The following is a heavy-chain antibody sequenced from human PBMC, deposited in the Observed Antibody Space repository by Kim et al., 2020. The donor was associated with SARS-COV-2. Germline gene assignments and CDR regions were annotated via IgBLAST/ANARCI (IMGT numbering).Heavy chain of an antibody. D-gene: IGHD6-13*01. CDR3: ARGGYSSSCTDY. V-gene: IGHV1-8*01. J-gene: IGHJ4*02. Sequence: GYAQKFQGRVTMTRNTSISTAYMELSSLGSEDAAVYYCARGGYSSSCTDYWGQGTLVTVSS.